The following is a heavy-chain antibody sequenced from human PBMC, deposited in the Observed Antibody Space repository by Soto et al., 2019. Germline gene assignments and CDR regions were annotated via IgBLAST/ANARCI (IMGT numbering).Heavy chain of an antibody. CDR2: IYYSGST. D-gene: IGHD3-3*01. CDR3: ASLTYYDFWSGYYTGDY. CDR1: GGSISSSSYY. Sequence: SETLSLTCTVSGGSISSSSYYWGWIRQPPGKGLEWIGSIYYSGSTYYNPSLKSRVTISVDTSKNQFSLKLSSVTAADTAVYYCASLTYYDFWSGYYTGDYWGQGTLVTVS. V-gene: IGHV4-39*01. J-gene: IGHJ4*02.